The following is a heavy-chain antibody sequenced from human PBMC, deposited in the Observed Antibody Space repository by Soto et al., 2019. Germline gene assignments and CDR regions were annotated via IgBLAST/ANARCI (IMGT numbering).Heavy chain of an antibody. Sequence: GGSLRLSCAASGFTFSSYAMSWVRQAPGKGLEWVSAISGSGGSKYYADSVKGRFTISRDNSKNRLYLQMNSLRAEETAVYYCAKVDGSGSYYRPHFDYWGQGTLVTVSS. CDR1: GFTFSSYA. J-gene: IGHJ4*02. CDR3: AKVDGSGSYYRPHFDY. V-gene: IGHV3-23*01. D-gene: IGHD3-10*01. CDR2: ISGSGGSK.